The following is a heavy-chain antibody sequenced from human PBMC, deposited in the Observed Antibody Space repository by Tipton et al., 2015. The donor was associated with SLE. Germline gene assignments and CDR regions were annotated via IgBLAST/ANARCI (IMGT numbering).Heavy chain of an antibody. Sequence: QLVQSGAEVKKPGASVKVSCKASGYTFTSYGFSWVRQAPGQGLEWMGWISAYNGNTIYAQKLQGRVTMTRDTSTSTVYMELSSLRSEDTAVYYCARGAYSSSGFDYWGQGTLVTVSS. V-gene: IGHV1-18*01. CDR1: GYTFTSYG. CDR3: ARGAYSSSGFDY. J-gene: IGHJ4*02. CDR2: ISAYNGNT. D-gene: IGHD6-13*01.